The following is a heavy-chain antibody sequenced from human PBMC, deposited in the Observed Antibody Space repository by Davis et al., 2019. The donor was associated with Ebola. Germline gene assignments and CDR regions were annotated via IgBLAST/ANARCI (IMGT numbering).Heavy chain of an antibody. CDR3: AREYSSSWYGYNWFNP. Sequence: GGSLRLSCTDSVITFSSYAMTWVRQAPGKGLEWVSAISGSGGSTYYADSVKGRFTISRDNAKNSLYLQMNSLRAEDTAVYYCAREYSSSWYGYNWFNPWGQGTLVTVSS. V-gene: IGHV3-23*01. CDR2: ISGSGGST. CDR1: VITFSSYA. D-gene: IGHD6-13*01. J-gene: IGHJ5*02.